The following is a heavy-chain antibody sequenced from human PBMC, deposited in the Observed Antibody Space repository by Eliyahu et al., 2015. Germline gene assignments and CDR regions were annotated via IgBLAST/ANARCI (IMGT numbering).Heavy chain of an antibody. CDR2: ISHDGIIK. Sequence: WVRQAPGKGLEWLAFISHDGIIKHYADPLKGRFTVSRDNXRNTLYLQMNTLTTEDTAVFYCARSDGSGTDSHNDYMDVWGRGTTVTVSS. V-gene: IGHV3-30*04. J-gene: IGHJ6*03. D-gene: IGHD3-10*01. CDR3: ARSDGSGTDSHNDYMDV.